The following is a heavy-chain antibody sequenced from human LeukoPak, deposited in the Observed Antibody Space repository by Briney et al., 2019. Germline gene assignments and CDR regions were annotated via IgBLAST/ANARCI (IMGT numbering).Heavy chain of an antibody. CDR2: ISYDGSYK. D-gene: IGHD6-13*01. Sequence: GGSLRLSCAASEFTFSTYGMHWVRQAPGKGLEWVAVISYDGSYKFYADSVKGRFTISRDISKSTLYLQMNSLRAEDTAVYYCAKDRYSGLNTIDYWGQGILVTVSS. CDR3: AKDRYSGLNTIDY. J-gene: IGHJ4*02. V-gene: IGHV3-30*18. CDR1: EFTFSTYG.